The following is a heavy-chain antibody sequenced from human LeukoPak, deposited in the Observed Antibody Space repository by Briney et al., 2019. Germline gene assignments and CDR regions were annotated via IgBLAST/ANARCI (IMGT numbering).Heavy chain of an antibody. V-gene: IGHV1-18*01. J-gene: IGHJ5*02. CDR2: ISAYNGNT. Sequence: ASVKVSCKASGYTFTSYGISWVRQAPGQGLEWMGWISAYNGNTNYAQKLPGRVTMTTDTSTSTAYMELRSLRSDDTAVYYCARDYYDSSGFNWFDPWGQGTLVTVSS. CDR3: ARDYYDSSGFNWFDP. CDR1: GYTFTSYG. D-gene: IGHD3-22*01.